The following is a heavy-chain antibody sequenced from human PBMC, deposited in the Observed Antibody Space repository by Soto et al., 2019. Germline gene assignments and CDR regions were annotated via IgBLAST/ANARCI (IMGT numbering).Heavy chain of an antibody. CDR3: ARPTYYDFWSGYQTGYYYYGMDV. Sequence: QVQLVQSGAEVKKPGSSVKVSCKASGGTFSSYGISWVRQAPGQGLEWMGGIIPIIGTANYAQKFQGRVTITADESXSXXYMELSSLRSEDTAVYYCARPTYYDFWSGYQTGYYYYGMDVWGQGTTVTVSS. CDR2: IIPIIGTA. CDR1: GGTFSSYG. V-gene: IGHV1-69*12. D-gene: IGHD3-3*01. J-gene: IGHJ6*02.